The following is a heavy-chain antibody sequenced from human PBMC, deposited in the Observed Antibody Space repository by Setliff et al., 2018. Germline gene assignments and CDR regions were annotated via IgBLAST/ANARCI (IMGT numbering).Heavy chain of an antibody. CDR3: ARGSRPLWGA. J-gene: IGHJ5*02. D-gene: IGHD5-18*01. Sequence: ASVKVSCKASGYTFTSHDINWVRQATGQGLEWMGWMNPNSDNTGYAQNFQDRVTITRDTSATTAFVELSSLRSDDTAVYFCARGSRPLWGAWGQGTLVTVSS. CDR1: GYTFTSHD. CDR2: MNPNSDNT. V-gene: IGHV1-8*01.